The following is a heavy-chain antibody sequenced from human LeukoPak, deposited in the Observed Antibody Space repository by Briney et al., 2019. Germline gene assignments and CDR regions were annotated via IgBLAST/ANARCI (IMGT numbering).Heavy chain of an antibody. Sequence: GASVKVSCKASGYTFASYDINWVRQATGHRLEWMGWMNPNSGNTGYAQKFQGRVTMTRDTSINTAYMELSNLRSEDTAVYYCARSTDPSAPYYYYHMDVWGEGTTVTVSS. J-gene: IGHJ6*03. CDR3: ARSTDPSAPYYYYHMDV. D-gene: IGHD2-2*01. CDR2: MNPNSGNT. CDR1: GYTFASYD. V-gene: IGHV1-8*01.